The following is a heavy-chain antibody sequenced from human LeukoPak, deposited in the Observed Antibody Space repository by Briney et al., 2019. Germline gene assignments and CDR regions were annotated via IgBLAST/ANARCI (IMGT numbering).Heavy chain of an antibody. CDR2: IYYSGST. CDR1: GGSISSSSYY. D-gene: IGHD6-6*01. J-gene: IGHJ4*02. V-gene: IGHV4-39*07. CDR3: ASLDFNSSSPDY. Sequence: PSETLSLTCTVSGGSISSSSYYWGWIRQPPGKGLEWIGSIYYSGSTYYNPSLKSRVTISVDTSKNQFSLKLSSVTAADTAVYYCASLDFNSSSPDYWGQGTLVTVSS.